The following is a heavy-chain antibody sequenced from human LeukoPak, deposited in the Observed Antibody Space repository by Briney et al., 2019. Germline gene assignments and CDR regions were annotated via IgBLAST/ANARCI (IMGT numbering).Heavy chain of an antibody. CDR1: GYTFTSYA. J-gene: IGHJ5*02. V-gene: IGHV7-4-1*02. D-gene: IGHD6-13*01. Sequence: ASVKVSCKASGYTFTSYAMNWVRQSPGQGFEWMGWINTNTGNPTYAQGFTGRFVFSLDTSVSTAYLQISSLKAEDTAVYYCARDRTATGIAAARGGANWFDPWGQGTLVTVSS. CDR2: INTNTGNP. CDR3: ARDRTATGIAAARGGANWFDP.